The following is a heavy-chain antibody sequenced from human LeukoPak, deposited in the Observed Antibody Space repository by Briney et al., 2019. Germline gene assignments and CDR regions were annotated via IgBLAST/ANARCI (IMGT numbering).Heavy chain of an antibody. D-gene: IGHD4-23*01. J-gene: IGHJ4*02. CDR1: GGSFSGYY. CDR2: INHSGST. Sequence: PSETLSLTCAVYGGSFSGYYWSWIRQPPGKGLEWIGEINHSGSTNHNPSLKSRVTISVDTSKNQFSLKLSSVTAADTAVYYCASRAGGNTAGVVWGQGTLVTVSS. V-gene: IGHV4-34*01. CDR3: ASRAGGNTAGVV.